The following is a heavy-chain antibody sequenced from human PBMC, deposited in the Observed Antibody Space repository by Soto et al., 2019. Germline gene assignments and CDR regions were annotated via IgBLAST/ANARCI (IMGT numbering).Heavy chain of an antibody. Sequence: SETLSLTCTVSGGSISSGGYYWSWIRQHPGKGLEWIGYIYYSGSTYYNPSLKSRVTISVDTSKNQFSLKLSSVTAADTAVYYCAREGLWSPFDYWGQGTLVTVSS. V-gene: IGHV4-31*03. CDR2: IYYSGST. CDR1: GGSISSGGYY. CDR3: AREGLWSPFDY. J-gene: IGHJ4*02. D-gene: IGHD3-10*01.